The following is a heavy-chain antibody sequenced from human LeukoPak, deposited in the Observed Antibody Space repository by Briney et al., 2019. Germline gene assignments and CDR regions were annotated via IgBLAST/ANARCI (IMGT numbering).Heavy chain of an antibody. CDR2: INPSGGST. CDR1: GYTFTSYY. J-gene: IGHJ2*01. D-gene: IGHD3-10*01. V-gene: IGHV1-46*03. CDR3: ARAGSMVRGVTDWYFDL. Sequence: ASVKVSYKASGYTFTSYYMHWVRQAPGQGLEWMGIINPSGGSTSYAQKFQGRVTMTRDTSTSTVYMELSSLRSEDTAVYYCARAGSMVRGVTDWYFDLWGRGTLVTVSS.